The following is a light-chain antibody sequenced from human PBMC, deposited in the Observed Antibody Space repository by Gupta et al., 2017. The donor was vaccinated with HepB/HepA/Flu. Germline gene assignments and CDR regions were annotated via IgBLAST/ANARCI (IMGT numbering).Light chain of an antibody. J-gene: IGLJ2*01. CDR1: SSDIGSFNS. Sequence: QSGLTPPASVSGSPGQSITISCTGTSSDIGSFNSVSWYQQYPGRAPKLLIYEVTNRPSGVSHRFSGSKTGNSASLTITGLQAEDEALYYCASFESGYTLVIFGGGTELTVL. V-gene: IGLV2-14*03. CDR2: EVT. CDR3: ASFESGYTLVI.